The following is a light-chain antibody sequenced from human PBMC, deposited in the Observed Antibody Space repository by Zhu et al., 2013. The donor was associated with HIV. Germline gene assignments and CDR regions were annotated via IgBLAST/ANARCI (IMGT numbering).Light chain of an antibody. J-gene: IGLJ3*02. V-gene: IGLV2-14*01. CDR3: SSYRGSRTLV. CDR1: SGDIGTYNY. CDR2: EVT. Sequence: QSALTQPASVSGSPGQSITISCTGTSGDIGTYNYVSWYQQHPGKAPKLMIYEVTNRPSGVSSRFFGSKSGSTASLTISGLQAEDEAHYYCSSYRGSRTLVFGGGTKLTVL.